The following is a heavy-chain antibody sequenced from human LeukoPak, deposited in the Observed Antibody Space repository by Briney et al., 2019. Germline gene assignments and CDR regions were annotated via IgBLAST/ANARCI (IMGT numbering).Heavy chain of an antibody. CDR1: GYTFTGYY. J-gene: IGHJ5*01. V-gene: IGHV1-2*02. CDR2: INPNSGGT. CDR3: AREGLGYCSGGSCYGLRWFDP. D-gene: IGHD2-15*01. Sequence: GASVKVSCKASGYTFTGYYMHWVRQAPGQGLEWMGWINPNSGGTNYAQKFQGRVTMTRDTSISTAYMELSRLRSDDTAVYYCAREGLGYCSGGSCYGLRWFDPWGQGTLVTVSS.